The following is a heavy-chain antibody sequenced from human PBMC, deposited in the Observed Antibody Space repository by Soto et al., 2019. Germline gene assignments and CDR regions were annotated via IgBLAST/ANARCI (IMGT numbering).Heavy chain of an antibody. J-gene: IGHJ5*02. Sequence: QVHLQQWGAGLLKPSETLSLTCAVYGGSFSGYYWSWIRQPPGKGLEWIGEINHSGSTNYNPSLKSRVTISVDTSEHQFSLHLSYVTAADTAVYYCARQTGTTGGWFDPWGQGTLVTVSS. CDR2: INHSGST. CDR3: ARQTGTTGGWFDP. D-gene: IGHD1-1*01. V-gene: IGHV4-34*01. CDR1: GGSFSGYY.